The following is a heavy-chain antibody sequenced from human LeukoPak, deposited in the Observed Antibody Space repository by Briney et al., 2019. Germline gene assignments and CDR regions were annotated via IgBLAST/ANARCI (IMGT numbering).Heavy chain of an antibody. Sequence: GGPLRLSGEGSGFRFSKAWMSWAGQAPGKGLEWVGRIKSVTDGGTTDYAAPVKGRFTITRDDSNNILRLQMSSLKTEDTAVYYCTWPGRTFDYWGQGTLVTVSS. CDR3: TWPGRTFDY. CDR2: IKSVTDGGTT. CDR1: GFRFSKAW. J-gene: IGHJ4*02. D-gene: IGHD3/OR15-3a*01. V-gene: IGHV3-15*01.